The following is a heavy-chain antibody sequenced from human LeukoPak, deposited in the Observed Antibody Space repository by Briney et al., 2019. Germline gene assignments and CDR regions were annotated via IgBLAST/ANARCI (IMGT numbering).Heavy chain of an antibody. CDR2: IKQDGSEK. CDR3: AREMAGGRMVGDLFDY. Sequence: PGGSLRLSCAASGFTFSSYWMSWVRQAPGKGLEWVANIKQDGSEKYYVDSVKGRFTISRDNAKNSLYLQMNSLRAEDTAVYYCAREMAGGRMVGDLFDYWGQGTLVTVSS. D-gene: IGHD1-26*01. CDR1: GFTFSSYW. J-gene: IGHJ4*02. V-gene: IGHV3-7*01.